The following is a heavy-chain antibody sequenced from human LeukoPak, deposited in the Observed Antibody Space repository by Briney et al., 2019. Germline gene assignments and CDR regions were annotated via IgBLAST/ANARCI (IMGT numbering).Heavy chain of an antibody. Sequence: PSETLSLTCTVSGGFISSYFWSWIRQPPGKGLEWIGYIYYSGSTNYNPSLKSRVTISVDTSKNQFSLKLSSVTAADTAVYYCARVSSEQWLTADIWGQGTMVTVSS. CDR2: IYYSGST. J-gene: IGHJ3*02. CDR3: ARVSSEQWLTADI. CDR1: GGFISSYF. V-gene: IGHV4-59*01. D-gene: IGHD6-19*01.